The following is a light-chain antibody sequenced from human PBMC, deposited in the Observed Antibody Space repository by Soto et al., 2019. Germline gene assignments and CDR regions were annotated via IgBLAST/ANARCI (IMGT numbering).Light chain of an antibody. CDR3: QQYDGSPRA. J-gene: IGKJ1*01. CDR2: GES. V-gene: IGKV3-20*01. CDR1: QSLGSSY. Sequence: EIVLTQSPGTLSLSPGERATLSCRASQSLGSSYLAWYQQKPGQAPKLLIYGESSRATGIPDRFSGSGSGTDFTLTISRLEPEDFAMYYCQQYDGSPRAFGQGTEVEIK.